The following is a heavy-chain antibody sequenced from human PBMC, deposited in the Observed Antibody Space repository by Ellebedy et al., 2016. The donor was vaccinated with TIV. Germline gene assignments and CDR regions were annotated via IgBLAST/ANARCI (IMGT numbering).Heavy chain of an antibody. D-gene: IGHD3-10*01. CDR3: AGKSGRHTWYFDL. J-gene: IGHJ2*01. CDR2: IYYSGST. Sequence: SETLSLTCTVSGGSISSYYWSWIRQPPGKGLEWIGYIYYSGSTYYNPSLKSRVTISVDTSKNQFSLKLSSVTAADTAMYYCAGKSGRHTWYFDLWGRGTLVTVSS. V-gene: IGHV4-59*12. CDR1: GGSISSYY.